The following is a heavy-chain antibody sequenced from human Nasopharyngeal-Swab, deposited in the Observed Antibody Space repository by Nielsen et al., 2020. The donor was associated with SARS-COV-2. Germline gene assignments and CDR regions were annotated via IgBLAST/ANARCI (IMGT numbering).Heavy chain of an antibody. CDR3: VRDNSGWLNWFHP. V-gene: IGHV3-48*04. Sequence: GESLKISCAASGFSFSSYNMNWVRQAPGKGPEWVSYISSSGSTNYYADSVKGRFTISRDNAKNSLYMQMNSLRAEDTAVYYCVRDNSGWLNWFHPWGQGTLVTVSS. D-gene: IGHD6-19*01. CDR1: GFSFSSYN. J-gene: IGHJ5*02. CDR2: ISSSGSTN.